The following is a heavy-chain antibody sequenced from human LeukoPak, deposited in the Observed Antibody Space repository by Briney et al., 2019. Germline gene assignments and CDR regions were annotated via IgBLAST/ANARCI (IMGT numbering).Heavy chain of an antibody. D-gene: IGHD6-13*01. CDR2: ISSSSSYI. J-gene: IGHJ4*02. CDR1: GFTFSSYS. Sequence: PGGSLRLSCAASGFTFSSYSMNWVRQAPGKGPEWVSSISSSSSYIYYADSVKGRFTISRDNAKNSLYLQMNSLRAEDTAVYYCARDLDSSSWYGPGFDYWGQGTLVTVSS. CDR3: ARDLDSSSWYGPGFDY. V-gene: IGHV3-21*01.